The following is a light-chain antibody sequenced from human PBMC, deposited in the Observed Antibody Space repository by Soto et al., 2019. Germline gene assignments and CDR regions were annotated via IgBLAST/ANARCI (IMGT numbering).Light chain of an antibody. CDR1: QGIRNG. J-gene: IGKJ4*01. V-gene: IGKV1-17*01. CDR3: LQHNNYPLT. Sequence: DIQMTQSPSSLSASLGDRVTITCRASQGIRNGLGWYQQKPGKAPKRLIYAASTLQSGAPSRFSGSGSGTEFTLTISSLQPEDFATYYCLQHNNYPLTFGGGTKVDIK. CDR2: AAS.